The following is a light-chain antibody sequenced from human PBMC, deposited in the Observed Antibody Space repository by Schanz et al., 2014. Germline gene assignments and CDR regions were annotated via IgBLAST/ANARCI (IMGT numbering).Light chain of an antibody. CDR2: GAS. CDR1: QSVSNN. Sequence: EIVMTQSPATLSVSSGERVTLSCRASQSVSNNLAWYQQNPGQAPRLLIYGASAKVTGVPARFSGSGSGTEFTLTISSLHSEDLAVYYCHQYNDWPGTFGHGTKVEIK. J-gene: IGKJ1*01. V-gene: IGKV3-15*01. CDR3: HQYNDWPGT.